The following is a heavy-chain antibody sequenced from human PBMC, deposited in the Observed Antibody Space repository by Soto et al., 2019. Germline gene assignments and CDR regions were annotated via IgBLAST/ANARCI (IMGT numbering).Heavy chain of an antibody. Sequence: GGSLRLSCSTSGFSFGDYGMTWFRQAPGKGLEWVGLIRSKSYVKTTEYAASATDRFTISRDDSNRIAYLQMNSLQADDTAVYYRTRQRWEYGDTKWCFGLWGRGRLVTDSS. CDR2: IRSKSYVKTT. V-gene: IGHV3-49*03. J-gene: IGHJ2*01. CDR3: TRQRWEYGDTKWCFGL. D-gene: IGHD4-17*01. CDR1: GFSFGDYG.